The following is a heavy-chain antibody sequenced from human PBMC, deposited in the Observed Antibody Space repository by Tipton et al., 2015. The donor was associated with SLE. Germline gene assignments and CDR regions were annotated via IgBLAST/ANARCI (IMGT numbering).Heavy chain of an antibody. D-gene: IGHD6-19*01. CDR3: ARRGEQWLEGFSYWCFDL. V-gene: IGHV4-59*01. Sequence: LRLSCTVSGGPISNYYWSWLRQPPGKGLEWIGYINYSGNTNYNPSLKSRVTTSVDTSKNQLSLKLHYVAATDTAVYFCARRGEQWLEGFSYWCFDLWGRGTLITVSS. CDR1: GGPISNYY. CDR2: INYSGNT. J-gene: IGHJ2*01.